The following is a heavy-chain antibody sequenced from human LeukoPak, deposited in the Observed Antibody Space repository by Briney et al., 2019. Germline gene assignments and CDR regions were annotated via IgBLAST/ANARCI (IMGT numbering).Heavy chain of an antibody. Sequence: ASVKVSCKASGYTFTSYGISWVRQAPGQGLEWMGWISAYNGNTNYAQKLQGRVTMTTDTSTSTAYMELRSLRSDDTAVYYCARDESTVTTGDAFDIWGQGTMVTVSS. CDR3: ARDESTVTTGDAFDI. CDR1: GYTFTSYG. D-gene: IGHD4-17*01. J-gene: IGHJ3*02. CDR2: ISAYNGNT. V-gene: IGHV1-18*01.